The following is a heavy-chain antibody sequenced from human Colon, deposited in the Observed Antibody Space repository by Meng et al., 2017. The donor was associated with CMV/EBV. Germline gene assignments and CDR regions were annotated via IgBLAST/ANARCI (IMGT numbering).Heavy chain of an antibody. CDR3: VRGGYSGTQTGGVQEY. CDR1: GGSISTYN. J-gene: IGHJ4*02. V-gene: IGHV4-4*07. D-gene: IGHD5-12*01. Sequence: VQPHQSGPGLLRPSGTLAPPCEVPGGSISTYNWSWIRLPAGEGLEWLGRISTNRNTDYTPSLNSRATIWLDTSNNQFSLKLTSVTAADTAVYYCVRGGYSGTQTGGVQEYWGQGTLVTVSS. CDR2: ISTNRNT.